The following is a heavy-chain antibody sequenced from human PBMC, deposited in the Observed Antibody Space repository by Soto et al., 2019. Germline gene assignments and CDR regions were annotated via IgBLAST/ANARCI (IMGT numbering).Heavy chain of an antibody. CDR1: GFTFSSYW. CDR2: IKQDGSEK. J-gene: IGHJ1*01. D-gene: IGHD6-19*01. V-gene: IGHV3-7*01. Sequence: GGSLRLSCAASGFTFSSYWMSWVRQAPGKGLEWVANIKQDGSEKYYVDSVKGRFTISRDNAKNSLYLQMNSLRAEDTAVYYTARADSSGGYPGGNFQHWAQGTLVPVSS. CDR3: ARADSSGGYPGGNFQH.